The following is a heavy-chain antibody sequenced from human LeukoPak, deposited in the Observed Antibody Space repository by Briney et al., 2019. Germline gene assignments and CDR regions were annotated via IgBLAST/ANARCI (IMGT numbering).Heavy chain of an antibody. J-gene: IGHJ4*02. CDR2: IYPGDSDT. V-gene: IGHV5-51*01. D-gene: IGHD4-23*01. Sequence: ASVKVSCKASGYTFTSYWIGWVRQMPGKGLEWMGIIYPGDSDTRYSPSFQGQVTISADKSISTAYLQWSSLKASDTAMYYCARRLRWYNFDYWGQGTLVTVSS. CDR1: GYTFTSYW. CDR3: ARRLRWYNFDY.